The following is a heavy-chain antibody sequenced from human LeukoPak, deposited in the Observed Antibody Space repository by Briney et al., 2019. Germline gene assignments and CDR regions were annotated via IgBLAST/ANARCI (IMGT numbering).Heavy chain of an antibody. Sequence: GASVKVSCKASGYTFINYYMHWVRQAPGQGLEWMGMISPSGASTSYAQKFQGRVTMTRDVSTSTVHMELSSLRSEDTAVYYCARHTTGYNSPRDSFNIWGQGTMVTVSS. CDR3: ARHTTGYNSPRDSFNI. D-gene: IGHD1-1*01. CDR1: GYTFINYY. CDR2: ISPSGAST. J-gene: IGHJ3*02. V-gene: IGHV1-46*01.